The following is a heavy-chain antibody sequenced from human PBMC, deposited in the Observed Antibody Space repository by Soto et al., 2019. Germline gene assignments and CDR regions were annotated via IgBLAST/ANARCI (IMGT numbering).Heavy chain of an antibody. CDR1: GGTFSSYT. D-gene: IGHD2-2*01. V-gene: IGHV1-69*02. J-gene: IGHJ3*02. CDR3: ARSIVPAAILQDAFDI. Sequence: GASVKVSCKASGGTFSSYTISWVRQAPGQGLEWMGRIIPILGIANYAQKFQGRVTITADKSTSTAYMELSSLRSEDTAVYYCARSIVPAAILQDAFDIWGQGTMVT. CDR2: IIPILGIA.